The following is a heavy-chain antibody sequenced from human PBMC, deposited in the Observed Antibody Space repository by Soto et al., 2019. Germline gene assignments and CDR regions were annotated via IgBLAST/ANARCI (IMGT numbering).Heavy chain of an antibody. J-gene: IGHJ4*02. CDR3: AKDSARFLDWLQFDY. CDR1: GFTLSSYA. V-gene: IGHV3-23*01. Sequence: VGALTLSCAASGFTLSSYALSWVRPAPGKGLEWVSAISGRGGSTYYGDAVKGRFTISRDNSKNTLYLQMNSLRAEDTAVYYCAKDSARFLDWLQFDYWGQGTLVTVSS. D-gene: IGHD3-3*01. CDR2: ISGRGGST.